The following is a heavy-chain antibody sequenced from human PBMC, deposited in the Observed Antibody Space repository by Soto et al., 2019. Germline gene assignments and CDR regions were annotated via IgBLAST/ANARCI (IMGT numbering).Heavy chain of an antibody. J-gene: IGHJ3*02. CDR3: ARPGQQLVIGDAFDI. Sequence: SVKVSCKASGGSFSSFAFSWVRQAPGQGLEWMGGIIPIFGTANYAQKFQGRVTITADEPTSTAYMELSSLRSEDTAVYYCARPGQQLVIGDAFDIWGQGTMVTVSS. D-gene: IGHD6-13*01. CDR2: IIPIFGTA. V-gene: IGHV1-69*13. CDR1: GGSFSSFA.